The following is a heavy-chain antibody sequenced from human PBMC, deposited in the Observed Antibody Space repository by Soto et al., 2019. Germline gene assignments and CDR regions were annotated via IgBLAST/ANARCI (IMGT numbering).Heavy chain of an antibody. CDR2: IIPIFGTA. V-gene: IGHV1-69*05. J-gene: IGHJ6*02. CDR1: GGTFSSYA. CDR3: ARQGGSLYYYYGMDV. Sequence: QVQLVQSGAEVKKPGSSVKVSCKASGGTFSSYAISWVRQAPGQGLEWMGGIIPIFGTANYAQKFQGRVTXPTEQSXXTAYMELSSLRSEDTAVYYCARQGGSLYYYYGMDVWGQGTTVTVSS. D-gene: IGHD2-15*01.